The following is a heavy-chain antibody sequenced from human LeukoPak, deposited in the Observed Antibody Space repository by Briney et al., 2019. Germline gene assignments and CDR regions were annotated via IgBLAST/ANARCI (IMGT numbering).Heavy chain of an antibody. CDR1: GFTFSSYA. CDR3: AKVGPSLVRGLIRGGARYYYNYMDV. J-gene: IGHJ6*03. D-gene: IGHD3-10*01. CDR2: IPYDGSNK. Sequence: PGRTLRLSCAASGFTFSSYAMHWVRQAPGKGLEWVALIPYDGSNKYYADSVKGRFTVSRDNSKNTLYLQMNSLRAEDTAVYYCAKVGPSLVRGLIRGGARYYYNYMDVWGKGTTVTISS. V-gene: IGHV3-30*04.